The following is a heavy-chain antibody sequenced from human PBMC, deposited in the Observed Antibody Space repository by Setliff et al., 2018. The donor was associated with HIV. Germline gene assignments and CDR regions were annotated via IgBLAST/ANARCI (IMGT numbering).Heavy chain of an antibody. D-gene: IGHD2-2*01. CDR3: ARGALPAVFDFDH. J-gene: IGHJ4*01. CDR2: INVGKGDT. V-gene: IGHV1-3*01. Sequence: ASVKVSCKASGYTFTTYSLHWVRQAPGQSLEWMGWINVGKGDTKYSQDLQGRITITRDTTANTAYMELSSLRSDDTAVYFCARGALPAVFDFDHWGRGTQVTVSS. CDR1: GYTFTTYS.